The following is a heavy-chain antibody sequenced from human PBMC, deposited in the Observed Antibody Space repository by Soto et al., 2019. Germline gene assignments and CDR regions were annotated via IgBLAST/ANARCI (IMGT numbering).Heavy chain of an antibody. CDR3: ARWGYSGYDYYYYYGMDV. V-gene: IGHV2-26*01. CDR1: GFSLSNARMG. D-gene: IGHD5-12*01. Sequence: GSGPTLVNPTETLTLTCTVSGFSLSNARMGVSWIRQPPGKALEWLAHIFSNDEKSYSTSLKSRLTISKDTSKSQVVLTMTNMDPVDTATYYCARWGYSGYDYYYYYGMDVWGQGTTVTVSS. J-gene: IGHJ6*02. CDR2: IFSNDEK.